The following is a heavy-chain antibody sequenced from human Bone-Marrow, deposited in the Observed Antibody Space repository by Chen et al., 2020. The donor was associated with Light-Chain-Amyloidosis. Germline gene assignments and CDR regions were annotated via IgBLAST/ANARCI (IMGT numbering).Heavy chain of an antibody. CDR2: IYTSGST. Sequence: QVQLQESGPGLVKPSETLSFTCTVSGGSISSYYWSWIRQPAGKGLEWIGRIYTSGSTNYNPSLKSRVTMSVDTSKNQCSLKLSSVTAADTAVYYCARSSSSWYEEYYYYYYMDVWGKGTTVTVSS. CDR3: ARSSSSWYEEYYYYYYMDV. D-gene: IGHD6-13*01. J-gene: IGHJ6*03. V-gene: IGHV4-4*07. CDR1: GGSISSYY.